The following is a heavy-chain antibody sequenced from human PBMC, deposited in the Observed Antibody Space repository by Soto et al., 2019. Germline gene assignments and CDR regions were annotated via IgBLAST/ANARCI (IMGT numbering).Heavy chain of an antibody. V-gene: IGHV4-59*01. Sequence: SETLSLTCTVSGGSISSYYWSWIRQPPGKGLEWIGYIYYSGSTNYNPSLKSRVNISVDTSKNQFSLKLSSVTAADTAVYYCARDPTLTPPYYYYGMDVWGQGTTVTVSS. J-gene: IGHJ6*02. D-gene: IGHD3-9*01. CDR2: IYYSGST. CDR1: GGSISSYY. CDR3: ARDPTLTPPYYYYGMDV.